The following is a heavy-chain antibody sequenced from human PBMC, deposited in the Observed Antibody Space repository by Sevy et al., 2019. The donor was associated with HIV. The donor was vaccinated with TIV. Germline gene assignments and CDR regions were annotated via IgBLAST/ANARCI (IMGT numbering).Heavy chain of an antibody. CDR2: IYPDDCDT. CDR1: GFTFTTYW. J-gene: IGHJ6*02. V-gene: IGHV5-51*01. CDR3: ARHHASYGVTGYYYYYGLDV. D-gene: IGHD4-17*01. Sequence: GESLKISCKGSGFTFTTYWIGWVRQMPGKGLEWIGIIYPDDCDTRYSPSFQGQVTISVDKSISTAYLQWSTLKASDTAMYYCARHHASYGVTGYYYYYGLDVWGQGTTVTVSS.